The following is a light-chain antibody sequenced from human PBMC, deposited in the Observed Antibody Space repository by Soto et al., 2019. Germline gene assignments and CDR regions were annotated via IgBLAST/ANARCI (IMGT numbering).Light chain of an antibody. CDR2: EVS. CDR1: SSDVGGYNY. CDR3: NSYTSKSTGV. J-gene: IGLJ1*01. V-gene: IGLV2-14*01. Sequence: QSVLTQPASVSGSPGQSITISCTGNSSDVGGYNYVSWYQQHPGTAPKLIIYEVSNRPSGVSNRFSGSKSGNTASLTISGLQAEDEADYYCNSYTSKSTGVFGTGTKLTVL.